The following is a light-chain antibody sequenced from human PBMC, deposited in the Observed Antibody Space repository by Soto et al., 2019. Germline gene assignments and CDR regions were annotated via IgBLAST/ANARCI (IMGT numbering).Light chain of an antibody. V-gene: IGLV1-40*01. Sequence: QAVVTQPPSLSGAPGQRVTISCTGSSSNIGAGYDVHWYQQLPGTAPKLLIYDNNNRPSGVPDRFSGSKSGTSASLAITGLQAEDEADYYCQSYDSSLSGYVFGPGTKLTVL. J-gene: IGLJ1*01. CDR1: SSNIGAGYD. CDR3: QSYDSSLSGYV. CDR2: DNN.